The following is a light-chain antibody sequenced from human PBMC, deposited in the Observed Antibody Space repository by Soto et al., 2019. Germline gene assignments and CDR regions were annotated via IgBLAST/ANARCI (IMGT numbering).Light chain of an antibody. CDR3: SSYAASDNFVI. V-gene: IGLV2-8*01. J-gene: IGLJ2*01. CDR2: EVY. Sequence: QSVLTQPPSASGSPGQSVTISCTGTDSDVGGYNFVSWYQQHPGRAPKLMIYEVYQRPSGVPDRFSGSKSGNTASLTVSGLQAEDEANYYCSSYAASDNFVIFGGGTKVTV. CDR1: DSDVGGYNF.